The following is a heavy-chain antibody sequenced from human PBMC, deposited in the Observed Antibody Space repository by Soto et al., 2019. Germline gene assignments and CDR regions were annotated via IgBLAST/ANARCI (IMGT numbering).Heavy chain of an antibody. CDR1: GFTFNNNA. CDR2: LSYEGNNA. D-gene: IGHD6-19*01. CDR3: ARDRRQWLPPGYYYGMDV. Sequence: QVQLVESGGGVVQPGRSLRLSCAASGFTFNNNAMHWVRQAPGKGLEWVAALSYEGNNANYADSVKGRFTISSDNSRTTLYLQMNSLRPEDTAVYYCARDRRQWLPPGYYYGMDVWGQGTTVTVSS. V-gene: IGHV3-30-3*01. J-gene: IGHJ6*02.